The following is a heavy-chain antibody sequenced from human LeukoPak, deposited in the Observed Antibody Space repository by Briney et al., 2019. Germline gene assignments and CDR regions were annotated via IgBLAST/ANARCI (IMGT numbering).Heavy chain of an antibody. CDR2: ISSSWSTT. Sequence: GGSLRLPCAASGFTFSSYEMNWLRQAPGKGLEWVSYISSSWSTTHYADPVKVRFTISRDNAKNSLYLQMNSRRAEDTAVYYCAELGITMIGGVWGKGTTVTISS. D-gene: IGHD3-10*02. CDR3: AELGITMIGGV. V-gene: IGHV3-48*03. CDR1: GFTFSSYE. J-gene: IGHJ6*04.